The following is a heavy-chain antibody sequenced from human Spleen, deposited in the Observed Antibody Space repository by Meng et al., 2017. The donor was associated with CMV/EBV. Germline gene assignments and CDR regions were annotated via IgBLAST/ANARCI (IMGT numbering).Heavy chain of an antibody. CDR3: ARTLNY. Sequence: SETLSLTCTVSGGSVNSHSFYWSWIRQSPGKGLEWIGYVYYRGNTDYNPSLKSRVTISVDTSKNQFSLSLSSVTAADTAVYYCARTLNYWGQGTLVTVSS. CDR1: GGSVNSHSFY. V-gene: IGHV4-61*01. CDR2: VYYRGNT. J-gene: IGHJ4*02.